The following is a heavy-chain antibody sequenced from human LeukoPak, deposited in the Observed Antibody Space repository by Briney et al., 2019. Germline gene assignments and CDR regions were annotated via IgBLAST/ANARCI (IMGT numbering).Heavy chain of an antibody. V-gene: IGHV3-21*01. CDR3: ARDSSGSSYNWFDP. J-gene: IGHJ5*02. Sequence: GSLRLSCAASGFTFSSYSMNWVRQAPGKGLEWVSSISSSSYIYYADSVKGRFTISRDNAKNSLYLQMNSLRAEDTAVYYCARDSSGSSYNWFDPWGQGTLVTVSS. CDR2: ISSSSYI. D-gene: IGHD6-19*01. CDR1: GFTFSSYS.